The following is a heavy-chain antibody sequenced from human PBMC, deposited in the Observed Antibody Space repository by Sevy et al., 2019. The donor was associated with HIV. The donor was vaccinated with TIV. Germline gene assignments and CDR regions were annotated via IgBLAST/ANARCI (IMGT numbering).Heavy chain of an antibody. V-gene: IGHV4-61*01. Sequence: SETLSLTCTVFGDSVSSGTYHWSWIRQPPGKGLEWIGYIYYSGTTNFNPSLRSRVTMSVDTSENQFSLKLNSMTAADTAVYYCARRRTALVAGHHYGLDVWGQGTTVTVSS. CDR1: GDSVSSGTYH. CDR3: ARRRTALVAGHHYGLDV. D-gene: IGHD5-18*01. CDR2: IYYSGTT. J-gene: IGHJ6*02.